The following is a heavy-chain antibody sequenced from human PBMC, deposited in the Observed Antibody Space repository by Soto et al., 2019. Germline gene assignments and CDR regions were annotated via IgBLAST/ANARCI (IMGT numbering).Heavy chain of an antibody. V-gene: IGHV3-30*18. CDR2: ISYDGSNK. CDR3: AKNVYENWFDP. Sequence: QVQLVESGGGVVQPGRSLRLSCAASGFTFSSYGMHWVRQAPGKGLVWVAVISYDGSNKYYADSVKSRFTLSRDNSKNTLYLQMNSLRAEDTAVYYCAKNVYENWFDPWGQGTLVTVSS. D-gene: IGHD5-12*01. CDR1: GFTFSSYG. J-gene: IGHJ5*02.